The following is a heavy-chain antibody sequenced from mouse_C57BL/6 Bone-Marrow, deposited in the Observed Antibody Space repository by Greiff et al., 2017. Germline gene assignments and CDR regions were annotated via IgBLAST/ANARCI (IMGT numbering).Heavy chain of an antibody. V-gene: IGHV1-74*01. CDR1: GYSFTSYW. J-gene: IGHJ3*01. Sequence: QVKLQQPGADLVKPADSVKVSCKASGYSFTSYWMHWVKQRPGQGLEWIGRIHPSDSDTNYNQKFKGKVTLTVDKSASTAYMQLSSRTSDDSAVYYCSIWGWDWFAYWGQGTLVTVSA. D-gene: IGHD1-1*02. CDR2: IHPSDSDT. CDR3: SIWGWDWFAY.